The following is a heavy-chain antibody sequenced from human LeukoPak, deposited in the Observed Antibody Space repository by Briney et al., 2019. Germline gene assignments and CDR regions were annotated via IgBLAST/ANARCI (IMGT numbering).Heavy chain of an antibody. J-gene: IGHJ6*02. Sequence: GGSLRLSCAASGFTFSSYAMHWVRQAPGKGLEWVAVISYDGSNKYYADSVKGRFTISRDNSKNTLYLQMNSLRAEDTAVYYCAKAGNVWGQGTTVTVPS. CDR3: AKAGNV. V-gene: IGHV3-30-3*01. D-gene: IGHD6-19*01. CDR1: GFTFSSYA. CDR2: ISYDGSNK.